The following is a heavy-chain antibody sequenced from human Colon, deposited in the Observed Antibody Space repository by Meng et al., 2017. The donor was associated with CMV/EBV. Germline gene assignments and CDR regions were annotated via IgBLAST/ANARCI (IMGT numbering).Heavy chain of an antibody. V-gene: IGHV3-11*01. CDR2: TSRSGSTK. Sequence: AYGFNLSDHYMSWIRQVPGKGLEWISFTSRSGSTKNYADSVKGRFTISRDNAKNSLFLQLNSLRAEDTAVYYCAREVAVTKFFDFWGQGTVVTVSS. CDR3: AREVAVTKFFDF. J-gene: IGHJ4*02. D-gene: IGHD4-11*01. CDR1: GFNLSDHY.